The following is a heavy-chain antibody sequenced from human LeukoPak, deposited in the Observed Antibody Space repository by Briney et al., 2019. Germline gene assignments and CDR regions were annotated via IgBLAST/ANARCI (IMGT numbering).Heavy chain of an antibody. Sequence: ASVKVSCKASGYTFTGHYMHWVRQAPGQGLEWMGWINPNSGGTNYAQKFQGRVTMTRDTSISTAYMELSRLRSDDTAVYYCARYSMVRGVIIPPDYWGQGTLVTVSS. J-gene: IGHJ4*02. CDR3: ARYSMVRGVIIPPDY. CDR1: GYTFTGHY. CDR2: INPNSGGT. D-gene: IGHD3-10*01. V-gene: IGHV1-2*02.